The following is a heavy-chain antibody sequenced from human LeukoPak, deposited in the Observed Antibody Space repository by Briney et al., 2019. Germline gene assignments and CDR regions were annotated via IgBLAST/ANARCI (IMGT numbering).Heavy chain of an antibody. CDR2: ITGGGGSS. Sequence: GGPLRLSRAASEFTFSSQVMSWVRPAPGKGLEWVGFITGGGGSSYYPDALQGRFTLPSHNSQRTLHLPMNSQRAHCTPVYFCAKKYYDTSGYYSAGYFDYWGQGSLVTVSS. J-gene: IGHJ4*02. CDR1: EFTFSSQV. V-gene: IGHV3-23*01. D-gene: IGHD3-22*01. CDR3: AKKYYDTSGYYSAGYFDY.